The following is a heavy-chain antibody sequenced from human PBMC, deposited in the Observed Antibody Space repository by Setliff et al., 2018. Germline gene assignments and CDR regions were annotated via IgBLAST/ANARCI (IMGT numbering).Heavy chain of an antibody. J-gene: IGHJ4*01. CDR3: ARARGNIWPSAYSDH. CDR1: GGSVSSTSHY. CDR2: VYYSGYT. D-gene: IGHD3-16*01. Sequence: NPSETLSLTCTVSGGSVSSTSHYWGWIRQAPGKGMEWIGSVYYSGYTYYKPSLQSRVTMSVDTSKNQFSLKMTSLTAADAAVYYCARARGNIWPSAYSDHWGHGTLVTVSS. V-gene: IGHV4-39*07.